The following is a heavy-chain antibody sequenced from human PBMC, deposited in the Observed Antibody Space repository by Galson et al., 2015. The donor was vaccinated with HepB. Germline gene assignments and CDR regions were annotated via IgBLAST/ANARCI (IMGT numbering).Heavy chain of an antibody. CDR3: TRITGGHYWFHP. Sequence: SLRLSCAASGFRFSEHYMDWVRQAPGKGLEWVARARNKVKSYTTEYSASVRGRFTVSRDDSENSLYLQMNSLKTEDTGMYSCTRITGGHYWFHPWGQGTLLTVSS. J-gene: IGHJ5*02. V-gene: IGHV3-72*01. CDR1: GFRFSEHY. D-gene: IGHD7-27*01. CDR2: ARNKVKSYTT.